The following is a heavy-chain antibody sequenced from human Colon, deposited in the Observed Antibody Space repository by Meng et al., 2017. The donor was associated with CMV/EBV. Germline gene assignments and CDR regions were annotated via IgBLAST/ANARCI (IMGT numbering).Heavy chain of an antibody. CDR3: ASRDY. J-gene: IGHJ4*02. V-gene: IGHV3-74*01. Sequence: ELPLGGSGGGRVRPGGPLRLFFAASGFTFSSKGVHWVRQGPGKGLVWVSRINTDGSTTYYADPVKGRFTISRDNAKNTLYLQMNSLRAEDTAVYYCASRDYWGQGTLVTVSS. CDR1: GFTFSSKG. CDR2: INTDGSTT.